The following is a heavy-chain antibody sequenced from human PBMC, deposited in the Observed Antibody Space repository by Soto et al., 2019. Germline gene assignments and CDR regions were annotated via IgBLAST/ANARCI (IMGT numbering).Heavy chain of an antibody. CDR1: GYTFTAYY. CDR2: INPNSGGT. D-gene: IGHD3-3*01. J-gene: IGHJ4*02. Sequence: GASVKVSCKASGYTFTAYYMHWVRQAPGQGLEWMGWINPNSGGTNYAQKFQGWVTMTRDTSISTAYMELSRLRSDDTAVYYCARDPSITIFGSAHDYWGQGTLVTVSS. V-gene: IGHV1-2*04. CDR3: ARDPSITIFGSAHDY.